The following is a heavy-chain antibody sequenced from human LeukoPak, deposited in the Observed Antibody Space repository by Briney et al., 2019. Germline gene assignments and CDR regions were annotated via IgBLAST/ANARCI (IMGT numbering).Heavy chain of an antibody. V-gene: IGHV3-23*01. CDR3: AKDPLLRYFDWLFRYFDY. CDR2: ISGSGTST. CDR1: GFTFSNYA. J-gene: IGHJ4*02. Sequence: GGSLRLSCAASGFTFSNYAMSWVRQAPGKGLEWVSAISGSGTSTYYADSAKGRFTISRDNSKNTLYLQMNSVRAEDTAVYYCAKDPLLRYFDWLFRYFDYWGQGTPVTVSS. D-gene: IGHD3-9*01.